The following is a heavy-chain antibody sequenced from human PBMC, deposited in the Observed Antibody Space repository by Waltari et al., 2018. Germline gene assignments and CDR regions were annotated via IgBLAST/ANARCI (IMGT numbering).Heavy chain of an antibody. D-gene: IGHD4-17*01. CDR3: ARDHPDDGFDY. CDR2: IIPIFGTA. CDR1: GFTFSSYS. Sequence: VQLVESGGGLVQPGGSLRLSCAASGFTFSSYSMNWVRQAPGKGLEWMGGIIPIFGTANYAQKFQGRVTITTDESTSTAYMELSSLRSEDTAVYYCARDHPDDGFDYWGQGTLVTVSS. J-gene: IGHJ4*02. V-gene: IGHV1-69*01.